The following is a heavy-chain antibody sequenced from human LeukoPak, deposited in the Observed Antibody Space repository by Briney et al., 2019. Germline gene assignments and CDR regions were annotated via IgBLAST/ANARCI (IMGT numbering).Heavy chain of an antibody. V-gene: IGHV3-9*01. CDR2: ISWNSGTI. J-gene: IGHJ4*02. D-gene: IGHD3-22*01. CDR3: ARRAYYYDSSGFRQGDFDY. CDR1: RFIFSSYW. Sequence: GGSLRLSCATSRFIFSSYWMTWVRRTPGKGLEWVSGISWNSGTIGYADSVKGRFTISRDNAKNSLYLQMNSLRAEDTALYYCARRAYYYDSSGFRQGDFDYWGQGTLVTVSS.